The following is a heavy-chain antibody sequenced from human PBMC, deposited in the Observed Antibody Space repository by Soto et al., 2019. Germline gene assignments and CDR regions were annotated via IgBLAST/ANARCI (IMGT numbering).Heavy chain of an antibody. V-gene: IGHV4-30-2*01. Sequence: SETLSLTCAVSGGSISSGGYSLSWMRQPPGKGLEWIGYIYHSGSTYYNPSLKSRVTISVDRSKNQFSLKLSSVTAADTAVYYCARVPDVWGQGTTVIVSS. CDR3: ARVPDV. J-gene: IGHJ6*02. CDR1: GGSISSGGYS. CDR2: IYHSGST.